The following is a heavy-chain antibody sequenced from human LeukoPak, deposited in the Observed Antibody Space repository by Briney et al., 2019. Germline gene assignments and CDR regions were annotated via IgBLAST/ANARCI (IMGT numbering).Heavy chain of an antibody. CDR2: IIPILGIA. Sequence: SVKVSCKASGGTFSSYAISWVRQAPGQGLEWMGRIIPILGIANYAQKFQGRVTITADKSTSTAYMELSSLRSEDTAVYYCARTEQQLAAGFDPWGQGTLVTVSS. J-gene: IGHJ5*02. V-gene: IGHV1-69*04. D-gene: IGHD6-13*01. CDR3: ARTEQQLAAGFDP. CDR1: GGTFSSYA.